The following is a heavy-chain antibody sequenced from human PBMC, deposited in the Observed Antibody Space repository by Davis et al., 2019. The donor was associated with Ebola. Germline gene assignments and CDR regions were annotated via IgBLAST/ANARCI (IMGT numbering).Heavy chain of an antibody. J-gene: IGHJ5*02. D-gene: IGHD6-13*01. CDR1: GYSFTTYW. Sequence: PGGSLRLSCKGSGYSFTTYWIAWVRQPPGKGLEWMGVIFSGDSDTRYRPPVEGQVTISVDRSITTAYLQWSSLKASDSSMYYCARQEGLYGSIDTWGQGTLVTVSS. V-gene: IGHV5-51*01. CDR3: ARQEGLYGSIDT. CDR2: IFSGDSDT.